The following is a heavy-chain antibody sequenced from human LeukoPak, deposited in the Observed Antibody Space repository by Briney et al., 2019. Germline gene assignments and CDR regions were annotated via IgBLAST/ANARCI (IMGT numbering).Heavy chain of an antibody. Sequence: SETLSLTCTVSGGSISSYYWSWIRQPAGKGLEWIGRIYTSGSTNYNPSLKSRVTMSVDTSKNQFSLKLSSVTAADTAVYYCARDLRFLEWDNWFDPWGQGTLVTVSS. D-gene: IGHD3-3*01. CDR1: GGSISSYY. CDR2: IYTSGST. J-gene: IGHJ5*02. V-gene: IGHV4-4*07. CDR3: ARDLRFLEWDNWFDP.